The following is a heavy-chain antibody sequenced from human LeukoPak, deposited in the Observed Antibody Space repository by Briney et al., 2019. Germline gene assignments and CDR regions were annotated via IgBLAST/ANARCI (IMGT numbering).Heavy chain of an antibody. CDR2: IGHNGTT. J-gene: IGHJ4*02. CDR3: ARHQGIIGLRGFDY. Sequence: SETLSVTCAVYGGSFSDYNWTWIRQPPGKGLEWIGEIGHNGTTNYNPSLKGRVTISLGTSKNQFSLKLTSVTAADTAVYYCARHQGIIGLRGFDYWGQGTLVTVSS. CDR1: GGSFSDYN. D-gene: IGHD3-16*01. V-gene: IGHV4-34*01.